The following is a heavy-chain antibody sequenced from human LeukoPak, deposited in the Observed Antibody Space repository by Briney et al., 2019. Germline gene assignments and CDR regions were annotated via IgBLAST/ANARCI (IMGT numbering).Heavy chain of an antibody. J-gene: IGHJ4*02. D-gene: IGHD3-3*01. V-gene: IGHV4-59*01. CDR2: IYFSGST. Sequence: SEPLSLTCTVSGGSIRSYYWSWIRQPPGKGLEWIGYIYFSGSTNYNPSLKSRVTISVDRSKNQFSLKLSSVAAADTAVYYCARSYDTNFDYWGQGNLGTVSS. CDR1: GGSIRSYY. CDR3: ARSYDTNFDY.